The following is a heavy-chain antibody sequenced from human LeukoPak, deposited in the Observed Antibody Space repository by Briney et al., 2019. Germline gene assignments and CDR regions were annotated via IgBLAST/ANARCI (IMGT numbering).Heavy chain of an antibody. D-gene: IGHD6-13*01. V-gene: IGHV3-48*03. Sequence: PAGSLTLSRAASGFTFSSYDMNWVRQAPGKGLEWVSYISSSGSSIYYADSVKGRFTISRDNAKNSLYLQMNSLRAEDTAVYYCARAGSSWYVLVNYWGQVNPVTVSS. CDR2: ISSSGSSI. CDR3: ARAGSSWYVLVNY. CDR1: GFTFSSYD. J-gene: IGHJ4*02.